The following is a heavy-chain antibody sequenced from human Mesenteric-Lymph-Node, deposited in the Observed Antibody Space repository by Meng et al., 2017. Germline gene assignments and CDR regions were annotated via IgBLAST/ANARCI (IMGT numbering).Heavy chain of an antibody. J-gene: IGHJ3*02. D-gene: IGHD5-12*01. Sequence: GESLKISCAASGFTFSSYTMHWVRQAPGKGLEWVAAISYDGSNKYYADSVKGRFTISRDNSRNTLYLQMNNLRAEDTAVYYCARVLRQWLRFPFDAFDIWGQGTMVTVSS. CDR3: ARVLRQWLRFPFDAFDI. V-gene: IGHV3-30*04. CDR2: ISYDGSNK. CDR1: GFTFSSYT.